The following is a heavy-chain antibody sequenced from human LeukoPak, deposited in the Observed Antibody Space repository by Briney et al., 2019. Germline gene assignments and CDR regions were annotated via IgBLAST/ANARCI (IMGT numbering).Heavy chain of an antibody. CDR3: ARDKGSDFWSGYSYGRVDY. CDR2: IYTSGST. Sequence: MSSETLSLTCAVSGGSITSSNWWSWVRQPPGKGLEWVGRIYTSGSTNYNPSLKSRVTMSVDTSKNQFSLKLSSVTAADTAVYYCARDKGSDFWSGYSYGRVDYWGQGTLVTVSS. D-gene: IGHD3-3*01. V-gene: IGHV4-4*02. CDR1: GGSITSSNW. J-gene: IGHJ4*02.